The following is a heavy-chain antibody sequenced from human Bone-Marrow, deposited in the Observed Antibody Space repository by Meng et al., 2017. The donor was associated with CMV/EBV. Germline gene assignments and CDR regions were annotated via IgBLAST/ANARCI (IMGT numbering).Heavy chain of an antibody. Sequence: QSGQVLLRLSGSLSLTCAVYGGASSSSYWSWIRQRPGKGLAWIGEINHGGSSTHNPSLKSRVTVSVDTSKNQFSLKLSSVTAADTAVYYCARGYCSSTSCLIDYWGQGTLVTVSS. J-gene: IGHJ4*02. CDR2: INHGGSS. D-gene: IGHD2-2*01. V-gene: IGHV4-34*01. CDR1: GGASSSSY. CDR3: ARGYCSSTSCLIDY.